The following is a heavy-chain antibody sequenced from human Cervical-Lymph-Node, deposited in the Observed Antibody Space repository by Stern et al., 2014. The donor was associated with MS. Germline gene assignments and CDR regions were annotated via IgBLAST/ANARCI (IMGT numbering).Heavy chain of an antibody. V-gene: IGHV4-4*02. CDR3: ARTMYGDYDNWFDP. Sequence: QLQLQESGPGLVKPSGTLSLTCDVSGGSISSNNWWSWVRQPPGKGLEWIGEVYNSGSTNYNTTLKSRVTMTEDRQQHKVYLKVRSVTAADTAVYFCARTMYGDYDNWFDPWGQGALVTVSS. CDR2: VYNSGST. J-gene: IGHJ5*02. D-gene: IGHD4-17*01. CDR1: GGSISSNNW.